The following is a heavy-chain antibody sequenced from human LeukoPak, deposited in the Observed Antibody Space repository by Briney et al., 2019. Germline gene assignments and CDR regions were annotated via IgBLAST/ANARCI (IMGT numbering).Heavy chain of an antibody. CDR1: GGSFSGYY. J-gene: IGHJ4*02. V-gene: IGHV4-34*01. CDR3: ARQWPTAFDY. Sequence: PSETLSLTCAVYGGSFSGYYWSWIRQRPGKGLEWIGTIHDSGSTYYNPSLKSRVTISVDTSKNQFSLKLRSVTAADTAVYYCARQWPTAFDYWGQGTLVTVSS. D-gene: IGHD6-19*01. CDR2: IHDSGST.